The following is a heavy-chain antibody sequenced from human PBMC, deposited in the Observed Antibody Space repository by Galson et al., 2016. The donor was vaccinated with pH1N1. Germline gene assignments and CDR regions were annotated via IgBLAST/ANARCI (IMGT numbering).Heavy chain of an antibody. J-gene: IGHJ5*01. Sequence: PALVKPTQTLTLTCTFSGFSLSTSGVGVGWIRQPPGKALEWLGDICWNDEKRDSPSLRNSLTITKDASKNQVVLTMTNVDPVDTATYFCAHRRSPYVDFCGGPNWFDSWGQGTLVIVSS. CDR2: ICWNDEK. V-gene: IGHV2-5*01. CDR3: AHRRSPYVDFCGGPNWFDS. CDR1: GFSLSTSGVG. D-gene: IGHD3-3*01.